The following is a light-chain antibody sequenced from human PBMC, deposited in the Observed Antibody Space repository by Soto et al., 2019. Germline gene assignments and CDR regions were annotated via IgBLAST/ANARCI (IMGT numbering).Light chain of an antibody. CDR1: NSDVGIYDF. Sequence: QSALAQPASVSGTPGQSITISCTGSNSDVGIYDFVSWYQHHPGRAPKLIVSEVSHRPSGVSNRFSGSKSGNTASLTISGLQNEEEADYYCSSYTDDRSYVFGSGTKVTVL. CDR3: SSYTDDRSYV. CDR2: EVS. V-gene: IGLV2-14*01. J-gene: IGLJ1*01.